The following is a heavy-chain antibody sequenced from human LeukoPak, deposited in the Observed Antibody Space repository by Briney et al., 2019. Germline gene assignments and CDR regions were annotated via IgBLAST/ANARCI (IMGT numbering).Heavy chain of an antibody. D-gene: IGHD3-22*01. CDR3: ARTPLGNYYDSSGYFSPTVFFDY. V-gene: IGHV3-30-3*01. CDR1: GFTFSSYA. CDR2: ISYDGSNK. Sequence: GGSLRLSCAASGFTFSSYAMHWVRQAPGKGLEWVAVISYDGSNKYYADSVKGRFTISRDNSKNTLYLQMNSLRAEDTAVYYCARTPLGNYYDSSGYFSPTVFFDYWGQGTLVTVSS. J-gene: IGHJ4*02.